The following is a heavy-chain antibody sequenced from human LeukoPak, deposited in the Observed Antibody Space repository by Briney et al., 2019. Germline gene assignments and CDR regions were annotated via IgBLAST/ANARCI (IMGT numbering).Heavy chain of an antibody. V-gene: IGHV3-30*18. J-gene: IGHJ5*02. CDR3: AKTLLRQWLPTA. Sequence: GGSLRLSCAASGFTFSSYGMHWVRQAPGKGLEWVAVISYDGSNKYYADSVKGRFTISRDNSKNTLYLQMNSLRAEDTAVYYCAKTLLRQWLPTAWGQRTLVTVSS. CDR1: GFTFSSYG. D-gene: IGHD6-19*01. CDR2: ISYDGSNK.